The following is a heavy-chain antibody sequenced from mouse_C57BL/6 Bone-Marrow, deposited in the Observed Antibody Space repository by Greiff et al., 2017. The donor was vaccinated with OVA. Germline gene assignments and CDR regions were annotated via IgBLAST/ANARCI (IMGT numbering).Heavy chain of an antibody. V-gene: IGHV1-50*01. Sequence: QVQLQQPGAELVKPGASVKLSCKASGYTFTSYWMQWVKQRPGQGLEWIGEIDPSDSYTNYNHKFKGKATLTVDTSSSTSYMQLSSLTSEDSAVYDCARRGTVGGGQGTLVTVSA. CDR1: GYTFTSYW. CDR3: ARRGTVG. J-gene: IGHJ3*01. D-gene: IGHD1-1*01. CDR2: IDPSDSYT.